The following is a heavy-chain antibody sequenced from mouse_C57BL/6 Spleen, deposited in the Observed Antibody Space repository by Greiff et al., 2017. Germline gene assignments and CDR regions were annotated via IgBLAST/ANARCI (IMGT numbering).Heavy chain of an antibody. CDR2: IYPGDGDT. CDR1: GYAFSSSW. Sequence: VQLQQSGPELVKPGASVKISCKASGYAFSSSWMNWVKQMPGKGLEWIGRIYPGDGDTNYNGKFKGKATLTADKSSSTVYMQLSSLTSEDSAVYFGARRYFDYWGQGTTLTVSS. CDR3: ARRYFDY. V-gene: IGHV1-82*01. J-gene: IGHJ2*01.